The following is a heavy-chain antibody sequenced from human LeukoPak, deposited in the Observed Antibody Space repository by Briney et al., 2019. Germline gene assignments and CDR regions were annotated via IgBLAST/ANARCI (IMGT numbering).Heavy chain of an antibody. V-gene: IGHV1-18*01. CDR1: GYTFTSYG. Sequence: GASVKVSCKASGYTFTSYGISWVGQAPGQGREWMGWISAYNGNTNYAQKFQGRVTMTRDMSTSTVYMELSSLRSEDTAVYYCARDRHVECSYYYYYMDVWGKGTTVTVSS. CDR2: ISAYNGNT. D-gene: IGHD5-24*01. CDR3: ARDRHVECSYYYYYMDV. J-gene: IGHJ6*03.